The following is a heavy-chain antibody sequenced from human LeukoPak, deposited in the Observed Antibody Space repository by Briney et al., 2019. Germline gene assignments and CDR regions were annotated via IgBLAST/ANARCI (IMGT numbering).Heavy chain of an antibody. CDR1: GFTFSSYA. CDR3: AHDSSGYPGGIFDY. V-gene: IGHV3-23*01. CDR2: ISGSGGST. D-gene: IGHD3-22*01. Sequence: PGGSLRLSCAASGFTFSSYAMSWVRQAPGKGLEWVSAISGSGGSTYYADSVKGRFTISRDNSKNTLYLQMNSLRAEDTAVYYCAHDSSGYPGGIFDYWGQGTLVTVSS. J-gene: IGHJ4*02.